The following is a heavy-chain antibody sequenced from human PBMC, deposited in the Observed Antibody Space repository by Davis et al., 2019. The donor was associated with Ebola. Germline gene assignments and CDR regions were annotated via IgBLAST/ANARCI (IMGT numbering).Heavy chain of an antibody. CDR2: IIPILGIA. Sequence: SVKVSCKASGGTFSSYAISWVRQAPGQGLEWMGRIIPILGIANYAQKFQGRVTITADKSTSPAYMELSSLRSEDTAVYYCAREKVLMVYEDYYYYYGMDVWGQGTTVTVSS. D-gene: IGHD2-8*01. CDR3: AREKVLMVYEDYYYYYGMDV. J-gene: IGHJ6*02. V-gene: IGHV1-69*04. CDR1: GGTFSSYA.